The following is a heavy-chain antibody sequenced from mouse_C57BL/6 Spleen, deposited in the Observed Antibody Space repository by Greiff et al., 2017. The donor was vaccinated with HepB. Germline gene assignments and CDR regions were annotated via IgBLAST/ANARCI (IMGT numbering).Heavy chain of an antibody. CDR3: ARYYDGYYEAMDY. D-gene: IGHD2-3*01. J-gene: IGHJ4*01. V-gene: IGHV1-50*01. CDR1: GYTFSSYL. Sequence: VKPGASVKLSCKASGYTFSSYLMQWVKQRPGQGLEWIGEIDPSDSYTNYNQKFKGKATLTVDTSSSTAYMQRSSLTSEDSAVYYCARYYDGYYEAMDYWGQGTSVTVSS. CDR2: IDPSDSYT.